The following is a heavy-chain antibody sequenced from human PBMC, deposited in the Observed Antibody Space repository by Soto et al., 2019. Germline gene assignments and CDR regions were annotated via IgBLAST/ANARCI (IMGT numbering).Heavy chain of an antibody. V-gene: IGHV3-74*01. CDR2: INRDANDI. D-gene: IGHD3-10*02. J-gene: IGHJ5*01. CDR1: RGAFGDYW. CDR3: ARDVPHKCFDS. Sequence: EVQLVESGGGLVQPGGSLRLSCEASRGAFGDYWMHWVRQAPGKGLVWVSRINRDANDIIYADSVKGRFTASRDNAKNMVFLQMNGLRVEDTAVYYCARDVPHKCFDSWGQGTLVTVSS.